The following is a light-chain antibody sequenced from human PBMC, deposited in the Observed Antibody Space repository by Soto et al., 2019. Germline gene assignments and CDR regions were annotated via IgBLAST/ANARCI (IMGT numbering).Light chain of an antibody. CDR3: AAWDDSLNGAYV. CDR1: SSNIGSNT. J-gene: IGLJ1*01. Sequence: QSVLTQPPSASGSPGRRVTISCSGSSSNIGSNTVSWYQQLPGTAPKLLIYSNNQRPSGVPDRFSGSKSGTSASLAISGLQSEDEADYYCAAWDDSLNGAYVFGTGTKVTVL. V-gene: IGLV1-44*01. CDR2: SNN.